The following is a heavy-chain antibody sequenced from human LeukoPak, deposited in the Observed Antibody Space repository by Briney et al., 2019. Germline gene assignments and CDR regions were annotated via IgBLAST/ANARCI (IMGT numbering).Heavy chain of an antibody. V-gene: IGHV4-61*08. J-gene: IGHJ5*02. D-gene: IGHD3-10*01. CDR2: IYYSGST. CDR3: AREGLNMVRGIIPKEAWGWFDP. Sequence: PSETLSLTCAVSGGSISSGGYSWSWIRQPPGKGLEWIGYIYYSGSTNYNPSLKSRVTISVDTSKNQFSLKLSSVTAADTAVYYCAREGLNMVRGIIPKEAWGWFDPWGQGTLVTVSS. CDR1: GGSISSGGYS.